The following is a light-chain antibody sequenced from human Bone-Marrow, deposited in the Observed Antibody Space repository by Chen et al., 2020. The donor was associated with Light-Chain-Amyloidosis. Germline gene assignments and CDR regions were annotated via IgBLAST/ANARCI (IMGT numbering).Light chain of an antibody. Sequence: IVSTQSPATLSSSPGERATLSCRARQSVSSYLVWFQQKPGQAPRLLIYDASNRATGIPARFSGSGSGTDFTLTISRLGPEDFAVYYCQHRSDWPLTFGGGTKVEIK. CDR1: QSVSSY. CDR2: DAS. CDR3: QHRSDWPLT. J-gene: IGKJ4*01. V-gene: IGKV3-11*01.